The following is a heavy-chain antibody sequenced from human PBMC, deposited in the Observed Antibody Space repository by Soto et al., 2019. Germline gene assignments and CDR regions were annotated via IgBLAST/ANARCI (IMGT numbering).Heavy chain of an antibody. Sequence: VQLVESGGGVVQPGRSLRLSCAAPGFIFSKYGMHWVRQAPGKGLEWVAVISYDGSNKYYAESVKGRFIISRDKSENTLYLQMNSLRAEDTALYYCAKDLGSGKPYYYYAMDVWGQGTTVTVSS. V-gene: IGHV3-30*18. D-gene: IGHD3-10*01. CDR2: ISYDGSNK. J-gene: IGHJ6*02. CDR3: AKDLGSGKPYYYYAMDV. CDR1: GFIFSKYG.